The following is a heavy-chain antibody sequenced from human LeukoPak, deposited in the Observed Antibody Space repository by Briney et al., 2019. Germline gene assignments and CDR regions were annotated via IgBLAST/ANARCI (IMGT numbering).Heavy chain of an antibody. J-gene: IGHJ6*03. D-gene: IGHD2-2*01. Sequence: GASVKVSCKASGYTFTGYYMHWVRQAPGQGLEWMGWINPNSGGTNYAQKFQGRVTMTRDTSISTAYVELSRLRSDDTAVYYCARGTLGQLLKESRAYYYYYMDVWGKGTTVTVSS. CDR3: ARGTLGQLLKESRAYYYYYMDV. CDR2: INPNSGGT. CDR1: GYTFTGYY. V-gene: IGHV1-2*02.